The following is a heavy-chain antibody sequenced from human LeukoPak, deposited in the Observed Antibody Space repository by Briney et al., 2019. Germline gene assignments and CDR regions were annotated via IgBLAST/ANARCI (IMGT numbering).Heavy chain of an antibody. D-gene: IGHD1-26*01. V-gene: IGHV5-51*01. CDR2: VHPGHSTT. J-gene: IGHJ4*02. Sequence: GESLKISCEASGYTFTNDWIGWVRQVPGKGLEWMGIVHPGHSTTTYSPSFEGQVTISADGSVNIAYLQWRSLKDSDTAIYYCARLSYFEATHYFDYWGQGTLVTVSS. CDR1: GYTFTNDW. CDR3: ARLSYFEATHYFDY.